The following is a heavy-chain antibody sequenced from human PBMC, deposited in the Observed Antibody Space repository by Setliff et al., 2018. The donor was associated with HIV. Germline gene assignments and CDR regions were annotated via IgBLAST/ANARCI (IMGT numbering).Heavy chain of an antibody. J-gene: IGHJ5*02. CDR2: LYYTGNT. V-gene: IGHV4-39*02. CDR1: GESISSGNYY. D-gene: IGHD3-10*01. Sequence: PSETLSLTCTVSGESISSGNYYWGWIRQAPGKGLDWIGSLYYTGNTYYKSSFQCRVTISIDTSKNQFSLNLNSVTAADTAVYYCARDVGYYGSGSQPWGQGTLVTVSS. CDR3: ARDVGYYGSGSQP.